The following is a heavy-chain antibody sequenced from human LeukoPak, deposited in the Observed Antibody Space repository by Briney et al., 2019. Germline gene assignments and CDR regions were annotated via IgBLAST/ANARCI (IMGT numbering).Heavy chain of an antibody. CDR3: ARDWGSTSVNWFDP. J-gene: IGHJ5*02. D-gene: IGHD2-2*01. CDR1: GGTFSSYT. CDR2: IIPILGIA. Sequence: VASVKVSCKASGGTFSSYTISCVRQAPGQGLEWMGRIIPILGIANYAQKFQGRVTITADKSTSTAYMELSSLRSDDTAVYYCARDWGSTSVNWFDPWGQGTLVTVS. V-gene: IGHV1-69*04.